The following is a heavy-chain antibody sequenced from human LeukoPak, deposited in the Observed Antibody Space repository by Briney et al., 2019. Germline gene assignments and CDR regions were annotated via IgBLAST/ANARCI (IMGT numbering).Heavy chain of an antibody. V-gene: IGHV3-9*01. J-gene: IGHJ4*02. CDR2: TSWNSGSI. CDR3: AKATIPPYCSGGSCYPYYFDY. D-gene: IGHD2-15*01. Sequence: GGSLRLSCVASGFTFDDYAMHWVRQAPGKGLEWVSGTSWNSGSIGYADSVKGRFTISRDNAKNSLYLQMNSLRAEDTALYYCAKATIPPYCSGGSCYPYYFDYWGQGTLVTVSS. CDR1: GFTFDDYA.